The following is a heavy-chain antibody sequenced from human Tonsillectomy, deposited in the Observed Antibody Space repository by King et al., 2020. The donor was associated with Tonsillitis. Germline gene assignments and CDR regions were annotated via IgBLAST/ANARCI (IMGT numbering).Heavy chain of an antibody. V-gene: IGHV1-2*02. J-gene: IGHJ6*02. Sequence: QLVQSGAEVTEPGASVKVSCKASGYTFVAYYMHWVRQAPGQGLEWRGWVNPNNGDTNYALKFQGRVTMTRNTSISTAYMELKRLRADDTALYYCARDRGSSGHYFYGMDVWGQGTSVTVSS. D-gene: IGHD3-22*01. CDR1: GYTFVAYY. CDR2: VNPNNGDT. CDR3: ARDRGSSGHYFYGMDV.